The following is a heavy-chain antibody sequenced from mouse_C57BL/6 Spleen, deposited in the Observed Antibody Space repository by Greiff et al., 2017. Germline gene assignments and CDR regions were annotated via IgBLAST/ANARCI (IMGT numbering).Heavy chain of an antibody. CDR3: ARRITTVVATEYFDV. CDR1: GYTFTDYN. V-gene: IGHV1-18*01. J-gene: IGHJ1*03. Sequence: VQLQQSGPELVKPGASVKIPCKASGYTFTDYNMDWVKQSHGKSLEWIGDINPNNGGTIYNQKFKGKATLTVDKSSSTAYLELRSMTSEDTAVYYCARRITTVVATEYFDVWGTGTTVTVSS. D-gene: IGHD1-1*01. CDR2: INPNNGGT.